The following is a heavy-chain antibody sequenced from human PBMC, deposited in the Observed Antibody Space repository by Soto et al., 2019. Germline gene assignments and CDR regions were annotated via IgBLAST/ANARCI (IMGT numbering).Heavy chain of an antibody. CDR1: GGSFSGYY. V-gene: IGHV4-34*01. CDR3: ARSSGWPYYYYGMDV. Sequence: SETLSLTCAVYGGSFSGYYWSWIRQPPGKGLEWIGEINHSGSTNYNPSLKSRVTISVDTSKNQFSLKLSSVTAADTAVYYCARSSGWPYYYYGMDVWGQGTTVTVSS. CDR2: INHSGST. D-gene: IGHD6-19*01. J-gene: IGHJ6*02.